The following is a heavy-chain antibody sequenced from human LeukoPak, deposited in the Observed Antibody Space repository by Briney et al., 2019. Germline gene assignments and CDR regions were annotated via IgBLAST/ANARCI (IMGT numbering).Heavy chain of an antibody. CDR3: ASQPLDYYDSSGYGSSPNDY. J-gene: IGHJ4*02. CDR1: GFTFSSYA. Sequence: GGSLRLSCAASGFTFSSYAMSWVRQAPGKGLEWVSAISGSGGSTYYADSVKGRFTISRDNSKNTLYLQMNSLRAEDTAVYYCASQPLDYYDSSGYGSSPNDYWGQGTLVTVSS. D-gene: IGHD3-22*01. V-gene: IGHV3-23*01. CDR2: ISGSGGST.